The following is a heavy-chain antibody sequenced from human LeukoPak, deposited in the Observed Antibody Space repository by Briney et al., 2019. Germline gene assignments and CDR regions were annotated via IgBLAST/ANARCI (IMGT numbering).Heavy chain of an antibody. V-gene: IGHV3-74*01. D-gene: IGHD6-6*01. Sequence: GGPLDLSVTAPGFSFSGHGRHWPRQLPGMGRFGVSLISPTGSTTSYADSVKGRFTVSRDNAKNTLYLQVNNLRAEDTAVYYCARGPNSNWSGLDFWGQGTLLTVSS. CDR1: GFSFSGHG. J-gene: IGHJ4*02. CDR2: ISPTGSTT. CDR3: ARGPNSNWSGLDF.